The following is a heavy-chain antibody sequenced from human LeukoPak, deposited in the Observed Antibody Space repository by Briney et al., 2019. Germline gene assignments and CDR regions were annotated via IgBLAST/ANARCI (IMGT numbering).Heavy chain of an antibody. CDR3: ARTMTTITTHGELDF. D-gene: IGHD4-17*01. CDR1: GYTFCNYV. CDR2: ISTYTGNS. V-gene: IGHV1-18*01. Sequence: ASVKVSCKASGYTFCNYVLTWVRQAPAQGLVWMGRISTYTGNSKYAQKFHDRVTITTDTATSTAYMELSNLSSDDTAVYYCARTMTTITTHGELDFWGQATLVTVS. J-gene: IGHJ4*02.